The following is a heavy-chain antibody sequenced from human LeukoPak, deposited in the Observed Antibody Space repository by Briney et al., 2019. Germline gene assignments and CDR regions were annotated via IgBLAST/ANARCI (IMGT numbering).Heavy chain of an antibody. V-gene: IGHV3-33*01. Sequence: GGSLRLSCAASGFTFSSYGMHWVRQAPGKGLEWVAVIWYDGSNKYYADSVKGRFTISRDNSENTLYLQVNSLRAEDTAVYYCARERLSLVNYYGMDVWGQDTTVTVSS. CDR2: IWYDGSNK. J-gene: IGHJ6*02. D-gene: IGHD2/OR15-2a*01. CDR3: ARERLSLVNYYGMDV. CDR1: GFTFSSYG.